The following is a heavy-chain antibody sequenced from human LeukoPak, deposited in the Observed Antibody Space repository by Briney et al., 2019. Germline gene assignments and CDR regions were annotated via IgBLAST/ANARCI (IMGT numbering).Heavy chain of an antibody. V-gene: IGHV4-59*08. D-gene: IGHD4-17*01. Sequence: SETLSLTCTVSGGSISSYYWSWIRQPPGKGLEWIGYIYYSGSTNYNPSLKSRVTISVDTSKNQFSLKLSSVTAADTAVYYCARSPSPMTTVTTPYYFDYWGQGTLVTVSS. CDR1: GGSISSYY. CDR3: ARSPSPMTTVTTPYYFDY. CDR2: IYYSGST. J-gene: IGHJ4*02.